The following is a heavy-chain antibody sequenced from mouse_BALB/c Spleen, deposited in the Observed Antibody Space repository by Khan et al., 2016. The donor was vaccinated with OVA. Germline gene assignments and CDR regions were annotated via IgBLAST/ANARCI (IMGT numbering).Heavy chain of an antibody. J-gene: IGHJ2*01. V-gene: IGHV5-17*02. CDR3: ARGNWAY. Sequence: DVQLVESGGGLVQPGGSRKLSCAASGFTFSSFGMHWVRQAPEKGLEWVAYINSGSSTIYYADPVKGRFTISRDNPKNTLVLQMTSLRSEDTAMYYCARGNWAYWGQGTTLTVSS. CDR2: INSGSSTI. CDR1: GFTFSSFG. D-gene: IGHD4-1*01.